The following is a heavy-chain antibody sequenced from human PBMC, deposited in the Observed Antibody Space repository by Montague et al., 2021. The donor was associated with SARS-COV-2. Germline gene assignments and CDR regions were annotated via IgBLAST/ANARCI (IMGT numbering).Heavy chain of an antibody. CDR2: IDWDDDK. D-gene: IGHD3-9*01. J-gene: IGHJ4*02. CDR1: GFSLSTSGMC. V-gene: IGHV2-70*01. CDR3: ARTYYDILPNLYYFDY. Sequence: PALVKPTQTLTLTCTFSGFSLSTSGMCVSWIHQPPGKALEWLALIDWDDDKYYSTSLKTRLTISKDTSKNQVVLTMTNMDPVDTATYYCARTYYDILPNLYYFDYWGQGTLVTVSS.